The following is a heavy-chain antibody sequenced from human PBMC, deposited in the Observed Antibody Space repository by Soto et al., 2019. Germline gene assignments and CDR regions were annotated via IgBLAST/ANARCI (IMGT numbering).Heavy chain of an antibody. V-gene: IGHV1-69*06. Sequence: GASVKVSCKASGGTFSSYAISWVRQAPGQGLEWMGGIIPIFGTANYAQKFQGRVTITADKSTSTAYMELSSLRSEDTAVYYCARTLALELRVGNWFDPWGQGTLVTVSS. D-gene: IGHD1-7*01. CDR2: IIPIFGTA. J-gene: IGHJ5*02. CDR1: GGTFSSYA. CDR3: ARTLALELRVGNWFDP.